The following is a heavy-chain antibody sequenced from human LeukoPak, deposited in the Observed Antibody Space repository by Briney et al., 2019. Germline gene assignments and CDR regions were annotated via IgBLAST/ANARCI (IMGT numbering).Heavy chain of an antibody. CDR3: ARGQVLLWSYTFDI. CDR1: GGSFSGYY. D-gene: IGHD2-21*01. Sequence: SETLSLTCAVYGGSFSGYYWSWIRQPPGKGLEWIGEINHSGSTNYNPSLKSRVTISVDTSKNQFSLKLSSVTAAGTAVYYCARGQVLLWSYTFDIWGQGTMVTVSS. V-gene: IGHV4-34*01. J-gene: IGHJ3*02. CDR2: INHSGST.